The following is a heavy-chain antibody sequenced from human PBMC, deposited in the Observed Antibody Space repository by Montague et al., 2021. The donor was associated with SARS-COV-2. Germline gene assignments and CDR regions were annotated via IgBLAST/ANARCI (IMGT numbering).Heavy chain of an antibody. J-gene: IGHJ1*01. D-gene: IGHD3-3*02. CDR2: VRDTGTT. CDR3: ARFVKTGTTSAFDR. Sequence: SETLSLTCGVFGASIRGNPWSWLRKPPGKGLEWIGDVRDTGTTNYHPSVRSRANIFVDTSKAQFSLTLTSVNAADTAVYYCARFVKTGTTSAFDRWGQGTLVIVSS. CDR1: GASIRGNP. V-gene: IGHV4-59*01.